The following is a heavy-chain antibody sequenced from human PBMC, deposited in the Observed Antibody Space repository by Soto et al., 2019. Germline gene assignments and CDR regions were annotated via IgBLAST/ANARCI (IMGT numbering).Heavy chain of an antibody. CDR2: ISSSSSYI. D-gene: IGHD5-18*01. CDR3: ARDQPGYSYGSYYGMDV. Sequence: GGSLRLSCAASGFTFSSYSMNWVRQAPGKGLEWVSSISSSSSYIYYADSVKGRFTISRYNAKNSLYLQMNSLRAEDTAVYYCARDQPGYSYGSYYGMDVWGQGTTVTVSS. CDR1: GFTFSSYS. V-gene: IGHV3-21*01. J-gene: IGHJ6*02.